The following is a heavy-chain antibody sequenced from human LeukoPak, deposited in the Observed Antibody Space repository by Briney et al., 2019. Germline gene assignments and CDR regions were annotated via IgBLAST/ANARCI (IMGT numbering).Heavy chain of an antibody. CDR2: INHSGST. Sequence: PSETLSLTCAVYGGSFSGYYWSWIRQPPRKGLEWIGEINHSGSTNYNPSLKSRVTISVDTSKNQFSLKLSSVTAADTAVYYCASLTIIYYWGQGTLVTVSS. V-gene: IGHV4-34*01. CDR1: GGSFSGYY. J-gene: IGHJ4*02. D-gene: IGHD3-10*01. CDR3: ASLTIIYY.